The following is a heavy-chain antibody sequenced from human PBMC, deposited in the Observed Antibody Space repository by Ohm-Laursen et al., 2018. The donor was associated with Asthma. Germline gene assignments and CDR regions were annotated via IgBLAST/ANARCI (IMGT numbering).Heavy chain of an antibody. D-gene: IGHD3-3*01. V-gene: IGHV4-61*08. Sequence: SETLSLTCAVSGGSISSGGYSWSWIRQPPGKGLEWIGYIYYSGSTNYNPSLKSRITISIDTSKNQFSLKLSSVTAADTAVYYCARDNRFYDLWNDYDDAFDIWGQGTMVTVSS. CDR2: IYYSGST. CDR1: GGSISSGGYS. J-gene: IGHJ3*02. CDR3: ARDNRFYDLWNDYDDAFDI.